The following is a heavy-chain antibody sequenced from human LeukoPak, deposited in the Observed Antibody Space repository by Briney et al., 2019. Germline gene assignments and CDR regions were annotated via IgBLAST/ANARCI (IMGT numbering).Heavy chain of an antibody. CDR3: AKSRGIAVSDLTH. J-gene: IGHJ4*02. CDR2: ISHDGSKK. Sequence: GGSLRLSCAVSGPTFSSNGMHWVRQAPGKGLEWVAVISHDGSKKYYADSVNGRFTISRDNSKNTLYLQMNSLRTEDTAVYYCAKSRGIAVSDLTHWGQGTLVTVSS. D-gene: IGHD6-19*01. V-gene: IGHV3-30*18. CDR1: GPTFSSNG.